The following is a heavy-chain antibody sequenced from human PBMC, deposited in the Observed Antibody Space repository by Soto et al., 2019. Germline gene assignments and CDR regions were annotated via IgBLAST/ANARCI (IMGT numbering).Heavy chain of an antibody. CDR2: ISYDGSNK. CDR3: ARDSRYDFWSGAYPPYYYYGMDV. D-gene: IGHD3-3*01. V-gene: IGHV3-30-3*01. J-gene: IGHJ6*02. CDR1: GFTFSSYA. Sequence: GGSLRLSCAAAGFTFSSYAMHWVRQAPGKGLEWVAVISYDGSNKYYADSVKGRFTISRDNSKNTLYLQMNSLRAEDTAVYYCARDSRYDFWSGAYPPYYYYGMDVWGQGTTVTV.